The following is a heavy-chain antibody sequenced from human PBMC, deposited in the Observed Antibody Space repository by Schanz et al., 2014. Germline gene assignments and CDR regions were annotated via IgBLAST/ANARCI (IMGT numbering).Heavy chain of an antibody. J-gene: IGHJ5*02. Sequence: QVQLQQWGAGLLKPSETLSLSCAVYSGSFSGYYWSWIRQPPGKGLGWIGEINHSGSTNYKPSLKCGVPIPERMPKNRYSVKLSSVTAADTAVYYCARRSVSPSGNSYGYVVAWFDPWGQGTLVTVSS. CDR1: SGSFSGYY. CDR2: INHSGST. V-gene: IGHV4-34*01. D-gene: IGHD5-18*01. CDR3: ARRSVSPSGNSYGYVVAWFDP.